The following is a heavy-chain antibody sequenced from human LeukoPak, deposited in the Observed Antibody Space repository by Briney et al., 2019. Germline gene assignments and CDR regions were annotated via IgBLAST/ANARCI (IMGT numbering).Heavy chain of an antibody. Sequence: GGSLRLSCAASGFTFSSYAMSWVRQAPGKGLEWVSAISGSGGSTYYADSVKGRFTISRDNSKNTLYLQMNSLRAEDTAVYYCARGDCSSTSCPLSDYWGQGTLVTVSS. V-gene: IGHV3-23*01. CDR1: GFTFSSYA. CDR3: ARGDCSSTSCPLSDY. J-gene: IGHJ4*02. D-gene: IGHD2-2*01. CDR2: ISGSGGST.